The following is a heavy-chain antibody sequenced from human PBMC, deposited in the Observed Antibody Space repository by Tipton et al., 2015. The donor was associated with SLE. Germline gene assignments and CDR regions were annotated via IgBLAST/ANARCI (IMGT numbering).Heavy chain of an antibody. CDR1: GGSISSYY. V-gene: IGHV4-59*08. D-gene: IGHD6-19*01. J-gene: IGHJ4*02. CDR3: ARGRRDSSGWYPPFDY. CDR2: IYYSGST. Sequence: TLSLTCTVSGGSISSYYWSWIRQPPGKGLEWIGYIYYSGSTNYNPSLKSRVTISVDTSKNQFSLKLSSVTAADTAVYYCARGRRDSSGWYPPFDYWGQGTLVTVSS.